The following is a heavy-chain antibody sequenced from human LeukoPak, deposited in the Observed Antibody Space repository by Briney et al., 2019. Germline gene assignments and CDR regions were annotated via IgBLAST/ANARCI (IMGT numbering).Heavy chain of an antibody. D-gene: IGHD6-6*01. CDR3: AKEGGYSSSSTSLGFDY. J-gene: IGHJ4*02. CDR1: GFTFSDYY. Sequence: GGSLRLSCAASGFTFSDYYMSWIRQAPGKGLEWVSYISSSGSTIYYADSVKGRFTISRDNAKNSLYLQMNSLRAEDTAVYYCAKEGGYSSSSTSLGFDYWGQGTLVTVSS. V-gene: IGHV3-11*01. CDR2: ISSSGSTI.